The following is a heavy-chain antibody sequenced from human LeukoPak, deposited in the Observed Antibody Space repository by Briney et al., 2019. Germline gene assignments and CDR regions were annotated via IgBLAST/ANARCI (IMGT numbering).Heavy chain of an antibody. D-gene: IGHD2-15*01. J-gene: IGHJ5*02. CDR3: ASQVVAAENWFDP. V-gene: IGHV4-34*01. Sequence: PSETLSLTCAVCGGSFSGYYWSWIRQPPGKGLEWIGEINHSGSTNYNPSLKSRVTISVDTSKNQFSLKLSSVTAADTAVYYCASQVVAAENWFDPWGQGTLVTVSS. CDR2: INHSGST. CDR1: GGSFSGYY.